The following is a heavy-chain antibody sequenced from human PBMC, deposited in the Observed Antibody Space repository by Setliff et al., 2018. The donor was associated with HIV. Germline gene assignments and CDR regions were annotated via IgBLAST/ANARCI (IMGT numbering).Heavy chain of an antibody. J-gene: IGHJ4*02. CDR3: AKDKGQKYADY. V-gene: IGHV3-9*01. CDR1: GFTFDDYA. D-gene: IGHD3-10*01. CDR2: ISWNSGSI. Sequence: GGSLRLSCAASGFTFDDYAMHWVRQAPGKGLEWVSGISWNSGSIGYADSVKGRFTISRDNAKNSLYLQMNSLRAEDTAVYYCAKDKGQKYADYWGQGTTVTVSS.